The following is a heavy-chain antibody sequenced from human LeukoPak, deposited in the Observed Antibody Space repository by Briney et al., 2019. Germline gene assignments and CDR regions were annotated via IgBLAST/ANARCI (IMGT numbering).Heavy chain of an antibody. Sequence: PGRSLRLSCAASEFTFRNYAMHWVRQAPGKGLEWVAVISYDGTNTYYADSVKGRFTISKDNANSSLHLQMNSLRAEDTAVYYCARDLDYSKGFDYWGQGTLVTVSS. CDR2: ISYDGTNT. J-gene: IGHJ4*02. CDR3: ARDLDYSKGFDY. CDR1: EFTFRNYA. D-gene: IGHD4-11*01. V-gene: IGHV3-30*03.